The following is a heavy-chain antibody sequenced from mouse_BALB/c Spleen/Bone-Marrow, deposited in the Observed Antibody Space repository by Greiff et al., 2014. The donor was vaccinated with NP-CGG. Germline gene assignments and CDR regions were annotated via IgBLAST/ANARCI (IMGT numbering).Heavy chain of an antibody. CDR3: ARFYYGSSYAMDY. J-gene: IGHJ4*01. Sequence: QVQLQQSGPELVKPGASVRISCTASGYTFTSYYIHWVKQRPGQGLEWIGWIYPGNVNTKYNEKFKGKATLTADKSSSTAYMQLSSLTSEDSAVYFCARFYYGSSYAMDYWGQGTSVTVSS. CDR1: GYTFTSYY. V-gene: IGHV1S56*01. CDR2: IYPGNVNT. D-gene: IGHD1-1*01.